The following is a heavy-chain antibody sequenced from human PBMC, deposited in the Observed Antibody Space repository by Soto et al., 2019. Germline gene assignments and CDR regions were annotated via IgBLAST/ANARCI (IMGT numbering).Heavy chain of an antibody. Sequence: SETLSLTCSVSGWSFGAYSWTWIRQTPGKGLEWIGEINYSGTTYYNPSLEGRATISVDTSKNQFSLKLSSVTAADTAVYYCAAPLVRYDSSGYYYRGAFDYWGQGTLVTVSS. D-gene: IGHD3-22*01. CDR3: AAPLVRYDSSGYYYRGAFDY. CDR2: INYSGTT. J-gene: IGHJ4*02. CDR1: GWSFGAYS. V-gene: IGHV4-34*01.